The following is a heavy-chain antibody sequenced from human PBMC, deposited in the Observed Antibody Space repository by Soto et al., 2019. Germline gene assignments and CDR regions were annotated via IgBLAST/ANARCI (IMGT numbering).Heavy chain of an antibody. J-gene: IGHJ6*02. CDR2: ISYDGSNK. Sequence: VQLVESGGGVVQPGRSLRLSCAASGFTFSSYAMHWVRQAPGKGLEWVAVISYDGSNKYYADSVKGRFTISRDNSKNTLYLQMNSLRAEDTAVYYCARDFPTDSSGYPPFYYGMDVWGQGTTVTVSS. V-gene: IGHV3-30-3*01. D-gene: IGHD3-22*01. CDR3: ARDFPTDSSGYPPFYYGMDV. CDR1: GFTFSSYA.